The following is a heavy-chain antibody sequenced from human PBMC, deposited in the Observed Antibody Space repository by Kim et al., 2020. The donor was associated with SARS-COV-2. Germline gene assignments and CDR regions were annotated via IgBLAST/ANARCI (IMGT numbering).Heavy chain of an antibody. V-gene: IGHV3-7*03. D-gene: IGHD2-2*01. CDR2: SGK. Sequence: SGKGYIESEKGRFTISRDDAKHSLYLQMNGLRAEDTAVYYSARSYQPVDYWGQGNLVTVSS. CDR3: ARSYQPVDY. J-gene: IGHJ4*02.